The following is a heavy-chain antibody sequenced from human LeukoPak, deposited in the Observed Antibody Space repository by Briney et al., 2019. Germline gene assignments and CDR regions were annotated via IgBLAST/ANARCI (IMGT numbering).Heavy chain of an antibody. CDR2: ISYDGSNK. Sequence: GGSLRLSCAASGFTFSSYAMHWVRQAPGKGLEWVAVISYDGSNKYYADSVKGRFTISRDNSKNTLYLQMNSLRAEDTAVYYCARGRGYSYGDDAFDIWGQGTMVTVSS. CDR3: ARGRGYSYGDDAFDI. V-gene: IGHV3-30*04. J-gene: IGHJ3*02. D-gene: IGHD5-18*01. CDR1: GFTFSSYA.